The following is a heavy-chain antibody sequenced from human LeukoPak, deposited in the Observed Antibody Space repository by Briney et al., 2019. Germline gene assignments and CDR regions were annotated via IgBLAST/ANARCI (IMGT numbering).Heavy chain of an antibody. CDR3: ARGPVTVVTPNYFDY. Sequence: SETLSLTRTVSGDSINSLDLWSWVRQPPGKGLAWIGYIYHSGSTYYNPSLKSRVTISVDRSKNQFSLKLSSVTAADTAVYYCARGPVTVVTPNYFDYWGQGTLVTVSS. CDR1: GDSINSLDL. CDR2: IYHSGST. D-gene: IGHD4-23*01. J-gene: IGHJ4*02. V-gene: IGHV4-30-2*01.